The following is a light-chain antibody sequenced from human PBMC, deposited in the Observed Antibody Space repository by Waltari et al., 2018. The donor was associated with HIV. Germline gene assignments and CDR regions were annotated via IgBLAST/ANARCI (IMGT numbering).Light chain of an antibody. V-gene: IGKV3-11*01. J-gene: IGKJ2*01. CDR2: DSS. CDR1: QSLNNY. Sequence: DISLTQSPATLPLSPGERATLSCRSSQSLNNYLAWYQQRPGQPPRLLIYDSSNRAAGIPARFSGSGSGTDFTLTISSLEPEDFAVYYCQQRSIWPRTFGQGTKLEIK. CDR3: QQRSIWPRT.